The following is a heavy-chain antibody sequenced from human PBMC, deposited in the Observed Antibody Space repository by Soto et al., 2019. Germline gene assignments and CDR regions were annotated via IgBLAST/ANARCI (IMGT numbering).Heavy chain of an antibody. D-gene: IGHD3-16*02. J-gene: IGHJ6*02. V-gene: IGHV3-66*01. CDR3: ARYRWIRKNYYGMYV. Sequence: GGSLRLSCAASGFTVSSNYMSWFRQAPGKGLEWVSVIYSGGSTYYADSVKGRFTISRDNSKNTLYLQMNSLRAEDTAVYYCARYRWIRKNYYGMYVCGQGTLVIVSS. CDR1: GFTVSSNY. CDR2: IYSGGST.